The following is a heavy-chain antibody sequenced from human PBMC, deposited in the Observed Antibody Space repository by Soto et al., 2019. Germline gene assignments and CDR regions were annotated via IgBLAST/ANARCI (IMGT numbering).Heavy chain of an antibody. CDR3: ATSTWYAFDI. J-gene: IGHJ3*02. D-gene: IGHD6-13*01. CDR1: GFTFSNSI. V-gene: IGHV3-21*01. CDR2: ISGSSDFL. Sequence: GGSLRLSCAASGFTFSNSIINWVRQAPGQGLEWVSSISGSSDFLYYADSVKGRFTISRDTATNSLYLQMNSLRAEDTAVYYCATSTWYAFDIWGQGTMVT.